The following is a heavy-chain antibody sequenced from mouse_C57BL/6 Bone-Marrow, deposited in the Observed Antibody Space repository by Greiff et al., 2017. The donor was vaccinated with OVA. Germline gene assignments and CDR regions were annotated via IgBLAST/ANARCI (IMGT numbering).Heavy chain of an antibody. V-gene: IGHV1-55*01. D-gene: IGHD1-2*01. Sequence: QVQLQQSGAELVKPGASVKMSCKASGYTFTSYWLTWVKQRPGQGLEWIGDIYPGSGSTNYNEKFKSKATLTVDTSSSTAYMQLSSLTSEDSAVXYCARPLLRYWYFDVWGTGTTVTVSS. J-gene: IGHJ1*03. CDR2: IYPGSGST. CDR3: ARPLLRYWYFDV. CDR1: GYTFTSYW.